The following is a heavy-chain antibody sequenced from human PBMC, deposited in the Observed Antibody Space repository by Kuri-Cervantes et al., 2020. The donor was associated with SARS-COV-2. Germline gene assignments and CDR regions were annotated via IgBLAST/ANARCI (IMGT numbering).Heavy chain of an antibody. J-gene: IGHJ4*01. Sequence: GSLRLSCTVSGGSISSYYWSWIRQPPGKGLEWIGYIYYSGRTNYNPSLKSRVTISVDTSNNQFSLKVDSVTAADTAVYYCARASTSFDAWGHGTLVTVSS. CDR1: GGSISSYY. CDR2: IYYSGRT. V-gene: IGHV4-59*01. CDR3: ARASTSFDA.